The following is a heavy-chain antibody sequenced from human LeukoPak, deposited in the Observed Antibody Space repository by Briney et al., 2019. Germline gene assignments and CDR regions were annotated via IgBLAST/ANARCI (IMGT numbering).Heavy chain of an antibody. CDR3: AREKQWLETLDY. Sequence: SXXVSCKXSGYTFTSYYMHWVRQAPGQGVEWMGIINPSGGRTSYTKKFQGRVTMTRDTSTSTVYMEMSSLRSEDTSVYYCAREKQWLETLDYWGQGTLVTVSS. CDR2: INPSGGRT. J-gene: IGHJ4*02. V-gene: IGHV1-46*01. D-gene: IGHD6-19*01. CDR1: GYTFTSYY.